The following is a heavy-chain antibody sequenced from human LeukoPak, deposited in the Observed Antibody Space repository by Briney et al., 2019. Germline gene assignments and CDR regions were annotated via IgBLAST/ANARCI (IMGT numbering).Heavy chain of an antibody. J-gene: IGHJ4*02. CDR1: GFTVSSYW. CDR3: VRDRGIQLWTLDY. V-gene: IGHV3-74*01. CDR2: INSDGSST. D-gene: IGHD5-18*01. Sequence: PGGSLRLSCAASGFTVSSYWMHWVRQAPGKGLVRVSRINSDGSSTRYADSVKGRFTISRDNAKNTLYLQMNSLRAEDTAVYYCVRDRGIQLWTLDYWGQGTLVTVSS.